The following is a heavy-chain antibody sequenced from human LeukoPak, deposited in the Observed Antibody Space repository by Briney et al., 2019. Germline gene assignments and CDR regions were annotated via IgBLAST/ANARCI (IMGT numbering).Heavy chain of an antibody. CDR1: GGSFSGYY. J-gene: IGHJ1*01. D-gene: IGHD2-15*01. CDR3: ARGRVVVVVAATGSYFQH. CDR2: INHSGST. Sequence: SETLSLTCAVSGGSFSGYYWSWIRQPPGKGLEWIGEINHSGSTNYNPSLKSRVTISVDTSKNQFSLKLSSVTAADAAVYYCARGRVVVVVAATGSYFQHWGQGTLVTVSS. V-gene: IGHV4-34*01.